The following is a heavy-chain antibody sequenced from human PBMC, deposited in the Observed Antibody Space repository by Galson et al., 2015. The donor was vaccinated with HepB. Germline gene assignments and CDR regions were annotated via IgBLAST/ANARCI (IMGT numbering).Heavy chain of an antibody. V-gene: IGHV1-46*03. D-gene: IGHD3-10*01. CDR1: GYTFTSYY. CDR2: SNPSGDST. J-gene: IGHJ4*02. CDR3: ARDNQPTYYYGSGYDY. Sequence: SVKVSCKASGYTFTSYYMHWVRQAPGQGLEWMGISNPSGDSTSYSQKFQGRVTMTRDTSTSTVYMELSSLRSEDTAVYYCARDNQPTYYYGSGYDYWGQGTLVTVSS.